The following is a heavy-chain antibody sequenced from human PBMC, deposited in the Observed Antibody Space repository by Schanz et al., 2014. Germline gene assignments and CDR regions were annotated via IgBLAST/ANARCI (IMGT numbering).Heavy chain of an antibody. J-gene: IGHJ6*02. Sequence: VQLVESGGGVVQRGGSLRLSCAASGFIFSNYGMHWVRQAPGRGLEWISYIGSSSTTMYYADSVKGRFTISRDNAKNSLYLQMNSLRDEDTAVYYCARDHPHRGVTGYYNDVWGQGTSVTVSS. D-gene: IGHD3-9*01. CDR1: GFIFSNYG. CDR3: ARDHPHRGVTGYYNDV. V-gene: IGHV3-48*02. CDR2: IGSSSTTM.